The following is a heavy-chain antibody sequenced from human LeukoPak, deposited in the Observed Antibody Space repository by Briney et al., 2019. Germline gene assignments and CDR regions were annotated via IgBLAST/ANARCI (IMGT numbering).Heavy chain of an antibody. CDR2: IYHSGST. J-gene: IGHJ2*01. CDR1: DYSISSSYY. CDR3: ARVSGRFTWYFDL. Sequence: PSETLSLTCTVSDYSISSSYYWGWIRQPPGKGLEWFGIIYHSGSTYYNPSLKNRVTISVDTSKNQFSLKLSSVTAADTAVYYCARVSGRFTWYFDLWGRGTLVTVSS. V-gene: IGHV4-38-2*02.